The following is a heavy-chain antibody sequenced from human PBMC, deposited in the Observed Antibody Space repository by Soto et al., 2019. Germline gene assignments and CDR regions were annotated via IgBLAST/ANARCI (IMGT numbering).Heavy chain of an antibody. Sequence: GGSLRLSCAASGFTFSSYAMSWVRQAPGKGLEWVSAISGSGGSTYYADSVKGRFTISRDNSKNTLYLQMNSLRAEDTAVYYCAKGYDNYYDSSGYYSYWGQGTLVTVSS. CDR3: AKGYDNYYDSSGYYSY. V-gene: IGHV3-23*01. CDR2: ISGSGGST. D-gene: IGHD3-22*01. CDR1: GFTFSSYA. J-gene: IGHJ4*02.